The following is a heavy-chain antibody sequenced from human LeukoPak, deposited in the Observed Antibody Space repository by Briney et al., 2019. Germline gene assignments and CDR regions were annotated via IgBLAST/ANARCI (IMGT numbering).Heavy chain of an antibody. V-gene: IGHV1-69*05. J-gene: IGHJ6*03. CDR3: ARDLRPVVPAARYLKQEYYYYYYMDV. Sequence: SVKVSCKASGGTFSSYAISWVRQAPGQGLEWMGGIIPIFGTANYAQKFQGRVTITTDESTSTAYMELSSLRSEDTAVYYCARDLRPVVPAARYLKQEYYYYYYMDVWGKGTTVTVSS. CDR2: IIPIFGTA. CDR1: GGTFSSYA. D-gene: IGHD2-2*01.